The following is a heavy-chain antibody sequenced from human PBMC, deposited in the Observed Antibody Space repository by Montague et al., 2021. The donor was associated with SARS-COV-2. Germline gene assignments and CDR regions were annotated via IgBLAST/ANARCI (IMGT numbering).Heavy chain of an antibody. CDR3: VRDPAPSGSGTFYDY. V-gene: IGHV4-59*02. CDR1: GDSVSHDF. D-gene: IGHD1-26*01. Sequence: SETLSLTCTVSGDSVSHDFWTWIRQPPGKGLEWIGYVYYSRSSSXNPSLRGRVSIAVDTSKNQFSLRLSTVTAADTAIYYCVRDPAPSGSGTFYDYWGQGTLVAGSS. CDR2: VYYSRSS. J-gene: IGHJ4*02.